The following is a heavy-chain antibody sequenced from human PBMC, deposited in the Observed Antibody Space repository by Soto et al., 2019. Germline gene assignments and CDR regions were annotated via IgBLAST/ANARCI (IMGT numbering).Heavy chain of an antibody. CDR1: GYSFTSYW. J-gene: IGHJ4*02. Sequence: GESLKISCKGSGYSFTSYWIGWVRQMPGKGLEWMGIIYPGDSDTRYSPSFQGQVTISRDNSKNTLYLQMNSLRAEDTAVYYCAKRGTTVTTKSFDFSGPGTLVSVSS. V-gene: IGHV5-51*01. CDR3: AKRGTTVTTKSFDF. D-gene: IGHD4-17*01. CDR2: IYPGDSDT.